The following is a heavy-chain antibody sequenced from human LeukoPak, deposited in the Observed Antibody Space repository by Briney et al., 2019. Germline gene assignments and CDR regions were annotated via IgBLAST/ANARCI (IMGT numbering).Heavy chain of an antibody. V-gene: IGHV1-69*04. CDR3: APGVERRHWFDP. Sequence: SVSVSCKPSGGTFTIYAISCVRQAPGQRLEWRGRIFPILGIANYTQQLQGRVTITANKSTSTAYMELSSLRSEDTAVYYCAPGVERRHWFDPWGQGTLVTVSS. CDR1: GGTFTIYA. J-gene: IGHJ5*02. D-gene: IGHD1-1*01. CDR2: IFPILGIA.